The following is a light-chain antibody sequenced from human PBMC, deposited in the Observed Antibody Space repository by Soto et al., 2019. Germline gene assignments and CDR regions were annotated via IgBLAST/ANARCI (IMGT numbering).Light chain of an antibody. CDR1: SSDVGGYNY. V-gene: IGLV2-14*01. Sequence: QSALTQPASVSGSPGQSMTISCTGTSSDVGGYNYVSWYQQYPGKAPKLMIYDVINRPSGVSNRFSGSKSGNTASLTVSGLQAEDEADYYCSSYTSSTTLVFGGGTKVTVL. CDR2: DVI. J-gene: IGLJ2*01. CDR3: SSYTSSTTLV.